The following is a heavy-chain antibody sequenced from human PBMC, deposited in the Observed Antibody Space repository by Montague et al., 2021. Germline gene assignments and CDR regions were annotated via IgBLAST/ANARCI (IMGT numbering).Heavy chain of an antibody. Sequence: SLRLSCAASGFTFSNYWMSWVRQAPGKGLEWVANIKQDGSEKHYVDSVKGRFTISRDNAKNSLYLQMNSPRAEDTAVYFCARDQGQGYCGGDCYVGLDYWGQGTLVTVSS. D-gene: IGHD2-21*01. CDR1: GFTFSNYW. CDR2: IKQDGSEK. J-gene: IGHJ4*02. CDR3: ARDQGQGYCGGDCYVGLDY. V-gene: IGHV3-7*01.